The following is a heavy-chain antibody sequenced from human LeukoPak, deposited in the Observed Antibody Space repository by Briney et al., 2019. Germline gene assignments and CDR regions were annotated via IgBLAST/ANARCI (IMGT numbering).Heavy chain of an antibody. CDR2: IIASGGTT. CDR3: AKGAGGSYGLYYFDY. CDR1: GFPFSSYA. J-gene: IGHJ4*02. V-gene: IGHV3-23*01. D-gene: IGHD3-10*01. Sequence: GGSLRLSCAASGFPFSSYAMSWFRQTPGKGLEWVSSIIASGGTTYYADPAKGRFTISRDNSKNTVYLQMNTLRAEDTAVYYCAKGAGGSYGLYYFDYWGQGTLVTVSS.